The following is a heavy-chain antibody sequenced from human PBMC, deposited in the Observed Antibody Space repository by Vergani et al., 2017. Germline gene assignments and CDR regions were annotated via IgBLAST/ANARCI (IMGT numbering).Heavy chain of an antibody. D-gene: IGHD6-19*01. CDR2: ISSSSSTI. CDR3: ARGSSGWYRGIDY. V-gene: IGHV3-48*04. Sequence: VQLVESGGGVVQPGRSLRLSCAASGFTFSSYSMNWVRQAPGKGLEWVSYISSSSSTIYYADSVKGRFTISRDNAKNSLYLQMNSLRAEDTAVYYCARGSSGWYRGIDYWGQGTLVTVSS. CDR1: GFTFSSYS. J-gene: IGHJ4*02.